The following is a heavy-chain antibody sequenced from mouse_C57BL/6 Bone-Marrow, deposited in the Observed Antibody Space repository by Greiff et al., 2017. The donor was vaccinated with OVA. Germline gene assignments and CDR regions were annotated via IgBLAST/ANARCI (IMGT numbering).Heavy chain of an antibody. CDR3: ARDDLGDYYAMDY. J-gene: IGHJ4*01. D-gene: IGHD2-4*01. Sequence: VQLKESGPGLVKPSQTVFLTCTVTGISITTGNYRWSWIRQFPGNKLEWIGYIYYSGTITYNPSLTSQTTITRDTPKNQFFLEMNSLTAEDTATYYCARDDLGDYYAMDYWGQGTSVTVSS. CDR1: GISITTGNYR. V-gene: IGHV3-5*01. CDR2: IYYSGTI.